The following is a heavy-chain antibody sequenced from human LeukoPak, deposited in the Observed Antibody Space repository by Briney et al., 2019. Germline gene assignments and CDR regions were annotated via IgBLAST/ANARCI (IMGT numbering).Heavy chain of an antibody. V-gene: IGHV3-53*01. Sequence: GGSLRLSCAASGFTVSSNYMSWVRQAPGKGLEWVSVIYGGGSTYYADSVKGRFTISRDNSKNTLYLQMNSLRAEDTAVHYCARSPSFGYYYYMDVWGKGTTVTVSS. J-gene: IGHJ6*03. CDR3: ARSPSFGYYYYMDV. D-gene: IGHD2-2*01. CDR2: IYGGGST. CDR1: GFTVSSNY.